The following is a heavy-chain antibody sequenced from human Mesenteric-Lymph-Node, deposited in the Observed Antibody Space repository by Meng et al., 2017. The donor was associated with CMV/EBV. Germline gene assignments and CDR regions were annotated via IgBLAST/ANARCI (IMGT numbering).Heavy chain of an antibody. CDR1: GFTVSSNF. Sequence: GESLKISCASSGFTVSSNFMSWVRQAPGKGLEWVSIIYSGGSTYYADSVKGRFTISRDNSKNTLYLQMNSPRPEDTAVYYCATGYFSSTSCSWYYFDYWGQGTLVTVSS. D-gene: IGHD2-2*01. CDR3: ATGYFSSTSCSWYYFDY. CDR2: IYSGGST. J-gene: IGHJ4*02. V-gene: IGHV3-66*02.